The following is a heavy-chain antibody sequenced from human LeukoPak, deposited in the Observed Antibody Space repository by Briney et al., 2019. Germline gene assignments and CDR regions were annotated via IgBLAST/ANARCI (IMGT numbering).Heavy chain of an antibody. CDR2: INTDGSST. CDR1: GFTFSSYW. D-gene: IGHD3-9*01. CDR3: ARGSPYYDILTGNTGGVAFDI. V-gene: IGHV3-74*01. J-gene: IGHJ3*02. Sequence: RSGGSLRLSCAASGFTFSSYWMSWVRQAPGKGLVWVSRINTDGSSTSYADSVKGRFTISRDNAKNTLYLQMNSLRAEDTAVYYCARGSPYYDILTGNTGGVAFDIWGQGTMVTVSS.